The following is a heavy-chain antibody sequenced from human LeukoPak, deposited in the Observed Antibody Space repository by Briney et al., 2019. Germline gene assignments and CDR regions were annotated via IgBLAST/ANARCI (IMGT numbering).Heavy chain of an antibody. V-gene: IGHV4-59*01. CDR1: GGSFSGYY. J-gene: IGHJ5*02. CDR3: ARDQGDSSGYSWFDP. CDR2: IYYSGST. Sequence: SETLSLTCAVYGGSFSGYYWSWIRQPPGKGLEWIGYIYYSGSTNYNPSLKSRVTISVDTSKNQFSLKLSSVTAADTAVYYCARDQGDSSGYSWFDPWGQGTLVTVSS. D-gene: IGHD3-22*01.